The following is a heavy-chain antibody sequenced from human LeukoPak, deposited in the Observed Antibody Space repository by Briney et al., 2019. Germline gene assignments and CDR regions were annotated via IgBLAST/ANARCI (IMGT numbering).Heavy chain of an antibody. D-gene: IGHD3/OR15-3a*01. J-gene: IGHJ4*02. CDR3: AREGFGLLDY. V-gene: IGHV4-59*01. CDR1: GGSISSYY. CDR2: IYYSGST. Sequence: SETLSLTCTVSGGSISSYYWSWIRQPPGKGLEWIGYIYYSGSTNYNPSLKSRVAISVDTSKNQFSLKLSSGTAADTAVYYCAREGFGLLDYWGQGTLVTVSS.